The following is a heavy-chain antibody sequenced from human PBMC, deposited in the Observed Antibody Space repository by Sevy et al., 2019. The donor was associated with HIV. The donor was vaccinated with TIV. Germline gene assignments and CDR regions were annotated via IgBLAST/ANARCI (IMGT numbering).Heavy chain of an antibody. CDR2: ISSSSSYI. CDR1: GFTFSSYS. CDR3: ARTPFDYANHYYGMDV. J-gene: IGHJ6*02. D-gene: IGHD4-17*01. Sequence: GGSLRLSCAASGFTFSSYSMNWVRQAPGKGLEWVSSISSSSSYIYYADSVKVRFTISRDNAKNSLYLQMNSLRAEDTAVYYCARTPFDYANHYYGMDVRGQGTTVTVSS. V-gene: IGHV3-21*01.